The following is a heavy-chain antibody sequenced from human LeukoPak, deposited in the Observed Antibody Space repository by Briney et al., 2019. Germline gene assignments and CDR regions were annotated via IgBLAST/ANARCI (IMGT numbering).Heavy chain of an antibody. CDR1: GYTFTGYY. D-gene: IGHD2-15*01. J-gene: IGHJ5*02. CDR2: INPNSGGT. CDR3: ARDPGGVVVVAANGWWFDP. Sequence: ASVKVSCKASGYTFTGYYMHWVRQAPGQGLEWIGWINPNSGGTNYAQKFQGRVTMTRDTSISTAYMELSRLRSDDTAVYYCARDPGGVVVVAANGWWFDPWGQGTLVTVSS. V-gene: IGHV1-2*02.